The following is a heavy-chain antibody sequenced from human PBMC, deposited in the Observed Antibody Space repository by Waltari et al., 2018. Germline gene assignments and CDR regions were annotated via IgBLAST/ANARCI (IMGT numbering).Heavy chain of an antibody. Sequence: QVQLQESGPGLVKPSETLSLTCTVSGGSISSYYWSWIRQPAGKGLEWIGRIYTSGSTNYNPSLRSEVTRQVDPARNRSSRKWGPVTAAEPAGYYCAGEGSSGYYLGYGAQGTLFTVSS. CDR3: AGEGSSGYYLGY. V-gene: IGHV4-4*07. CDR1: GGSISSYY. J-gene: IGHJ4*02. D-gene: IGHD3-22*01. CDR2: IYTSGST.